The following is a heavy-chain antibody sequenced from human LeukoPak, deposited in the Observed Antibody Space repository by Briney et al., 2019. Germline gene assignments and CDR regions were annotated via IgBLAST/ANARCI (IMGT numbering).Heavy chain of an antibody. J-gene: IGHJ4*02. CDR2: IYYSGST. CDR1: RGSISSISYY. V-gene: IGHV4-39*01. Sequence: SETLSLTCTVSRGSISSISYYWGWIRHPPGGGLEWIGNIYYSGSTYYNPSLKSRVTISVDTSKNQFSLKLSSMTAADTAVYYCARHLKRGITIFGVVLGAVDYWGQGTLVTVSS. D-gene: IGHD3-3*01. CDR3: ARHLKRGITIFGVVLGAVDY.